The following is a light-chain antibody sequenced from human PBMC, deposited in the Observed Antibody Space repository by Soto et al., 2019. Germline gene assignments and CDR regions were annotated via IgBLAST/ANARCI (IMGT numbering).Light chain of an antibody. V-gene: IGLV2-8*01. CDR3: TSYAVSNSHV. CDR2: EVT. J-gene: IGLJ1*01. Sequence: QSALTQPPSASGSPGQSVTISCTGTSSDAGSYNFVSWYQQYPGKAPKLLIYEVTKRPSGVPDRFSGSKSGNTASLTVSGLQAEDEADYYCTSYAVSNSHVFGTGTKLTVL. CDR1: SSDAGSYNF.